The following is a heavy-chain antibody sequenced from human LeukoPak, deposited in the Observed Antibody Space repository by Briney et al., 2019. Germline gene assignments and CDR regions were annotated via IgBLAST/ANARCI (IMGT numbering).Heavy chain of an antibody. CDR1: GCTFSSYS. CDR2: ISSSSSTI. V-gene: IGHV3-48*01. D-gene: IGHD1-26*01. Sequence: GGALRLSCAASGCTFSSYSMNWVRQAPGKGLEWVSYISSSSSTIYYADSVKGRFTISRDNAKNSLYLQMNSLSAEDTAVYYCARDLGYSGSSFDYWGQGTLVTVSS. J-gene: IGHJ4*02. CDR3: ARDLGYSGSSFDY.